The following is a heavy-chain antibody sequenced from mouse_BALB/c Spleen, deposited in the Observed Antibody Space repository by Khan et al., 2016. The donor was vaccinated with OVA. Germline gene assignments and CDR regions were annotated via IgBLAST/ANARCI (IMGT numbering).Heavy chain of an antibody. D-gene: IGHD1-3*01. CDR3: ARLEDI. V-gene: IGHV2-9*02. J-gene: IGHJ2*01. Sequence: QVQLKESGPGLVAPSQSLSITCTVSGFSLTSYGVHWVRQPPGKGLEWLGVIWAGGSTNYYSALLSRLSISKDNSKSQVFSQMNSLQTDDTATYYCARLEDIWGQGTTLTVSS. CDR2: IWAGGST. CDR1: GFSLTSYG.